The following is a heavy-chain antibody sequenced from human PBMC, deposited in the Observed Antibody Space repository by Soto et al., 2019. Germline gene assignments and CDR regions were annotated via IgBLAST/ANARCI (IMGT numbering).Heavy chain of an antibody. CDR2: IYYSGST. CDR3: ARSSDSSGYSVFRFAFDI. J-gene: IGHJ3*02. CDR1: GGSISSYY. Sequence: PSETLSLTCTVSGGSISSYYWSWIRQPPGKGLEWIGYIYYSGSTNYNPSIKSRVTISVDTSKNQFSLKLSSVTAADTAVYYCARSSDSSGYSVFRFAFDIWGQGTMVTVSS. V-gene: IGHV4-59*01. D-gene: IGHD3-22*01.